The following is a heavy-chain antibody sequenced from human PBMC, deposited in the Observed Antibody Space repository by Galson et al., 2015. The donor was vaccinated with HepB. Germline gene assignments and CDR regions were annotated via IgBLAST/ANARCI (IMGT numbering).Heavy chain of an antibody. CDR2: INAGNGST. CDR3: ARPRNTAPYYFDY. J-gene: IGHJ4*02. CDR1: GYTFTSYA. Sequence: SVKVSCKASGYTFTSYAMHWVRQAPGQRLEWMGWINAGNGSTKYSQKFQGRVTITRDTSASTAYMELSSLRSEDTAVYYCARPRNTAPYYFDYWGQGTLVTVSS. V-gene: IGHV1-3*01. D-gene: IGHD5-18*01.